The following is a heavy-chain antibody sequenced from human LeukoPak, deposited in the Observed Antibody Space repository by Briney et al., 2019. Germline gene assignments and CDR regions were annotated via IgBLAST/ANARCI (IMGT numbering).Heavy chain of an antibody. D-gene: IGHD5-18*01. CDR2: IYYSGST. V-gene: IGHV4-59*01. J-gene: IGHJ4*02. Sequence: PSETLSLTCTVSGGSITNYYWTWIRQPPGKGLEWIGYIYYSGSTNYNPSLKSRVTISVDTSKNQFSLNLSSVTAADTAIYYCARXLTYNYGYLFAWGQGTLVXVSS. CDR1: GGSITNYY. CDR3: ARXLTYNYGYLFA.